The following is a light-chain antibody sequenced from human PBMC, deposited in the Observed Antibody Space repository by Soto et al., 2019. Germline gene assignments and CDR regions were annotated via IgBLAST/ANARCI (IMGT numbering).Light chain of an antibody. J-gene: IGKJ2*01. Sequence: DIPMTQSPSTLSASVGDRVTITCRASESIRSWLAWYQQKPGKAPKFLIYDASTLESGVPSRFSGSGSGTEFTLTISSVQPDDFATYYCQQYNSYSPYTFGQGTKVEIK. V-gene: IGKV1-5*01. CDR2: DAS. CDR1: ESIRSW. CDR3: QQYNSYSPYT.